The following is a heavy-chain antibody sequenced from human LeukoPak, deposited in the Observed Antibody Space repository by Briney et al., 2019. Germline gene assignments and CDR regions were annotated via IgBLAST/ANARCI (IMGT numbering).Heavy chain of an antibody. Sequence: ASVKVSCKASGYTFATYGITWVRQAPGQGLEWLGWISPYNGNTNYAQKLQDRVTMTTDTSTSTAYMELRSLRSDDTAVYYCAAGDSSPFDYWGQGTLVTVSS. CDR1: GYTFATYG. J-gene: IGHJ4*02. CDR2: ISPYNGNT. D-gene: IGHD4-17*01. CDR3: AAGDSSPFDY. V-gene: IGHV1-18*01.